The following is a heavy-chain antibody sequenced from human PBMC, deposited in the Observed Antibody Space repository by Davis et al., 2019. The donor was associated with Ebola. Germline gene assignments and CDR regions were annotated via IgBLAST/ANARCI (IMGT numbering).Heavy chain of an antibody. Sequence: ASVKVSCKVSGYTVTKLPVHWVRQAPGKGLEWMGGFDPQADRTIYAQNFQGRVTRTVDISTDTSYMELSSLRSDDTAVYYCATGGRYGLNVWGQGTMVIVSS. CDR1: GYTVTKLP. CDR3: ATGGRYGLNV. J-gene: IGHJ3*01. V-gene: IGHV1-24*01. CDR2: FDPQADRT. D-gene: IGHD3-9*01.